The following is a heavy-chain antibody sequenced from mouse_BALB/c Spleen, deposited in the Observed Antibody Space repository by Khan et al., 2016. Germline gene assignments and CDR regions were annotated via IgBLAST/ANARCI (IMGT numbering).Heavy chain of an antibody. CDR2: INPNTGEP. CDR3: AKGYRDYFDY. CDR1: GYTFTNYG. D-gene: IGHD2-14*01. Sequence: QIQLVQSGPELKKPGETVKISCKASGYTFTNYGMNWVKQAPGKGLKWMGWINPNTGEPTYAEEFKGRFAFSLETSASTAYLQINNLKNEDTATXFCAKGYRDYFDYWGQGTTLTVSS. V-gene: IGHV9-3*02. J-gene: IGHJ2*01.